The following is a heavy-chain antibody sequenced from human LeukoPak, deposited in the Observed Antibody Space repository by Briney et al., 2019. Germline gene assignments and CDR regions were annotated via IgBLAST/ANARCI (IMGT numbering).Heavy chain of an antibody. J-gene: IGHJ3*02. V-gene: IGHV4-4*07. D-gene: IGHD3-10*01. CDR3: ARDPFGLWFGELYDAFDI. CDR2: IYTSGST. CDR1: GGSISSYY. Sequence: SETLSLTCTVSGGSISSYYWSWIRQPAGKGLEWIGRIYTSGSTNYTPSLKSRVTMSVDTSKNQFSLKLSSVTAADTAVYYCARDPFGLWFGELYDAFDIWGQGTMVTVSS.